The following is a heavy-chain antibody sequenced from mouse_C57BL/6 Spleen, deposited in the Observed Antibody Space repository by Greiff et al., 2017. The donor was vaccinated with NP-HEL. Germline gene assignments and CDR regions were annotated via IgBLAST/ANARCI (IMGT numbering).Heavy chain of an antibody. J-gene: IGHJ4*01. CDR2: IYPGSGNT. CDR3: ARRGGSSYDAMDY. V-gene: IGHV1-66*01. D-gene: IGHD1-1*01. CDR1: GYSFTSYY. Sequence: VQLQQSGPELVKPGASVKISCKASGYSFTSYYIHWVKQRPGQGLEWIGWIYPGSGNTKYNEKFKGKATLTADTSSSTAYMQLSSLTSEDSAVYYCARRGGSSYDAMDYWGQGTSVTVFS.